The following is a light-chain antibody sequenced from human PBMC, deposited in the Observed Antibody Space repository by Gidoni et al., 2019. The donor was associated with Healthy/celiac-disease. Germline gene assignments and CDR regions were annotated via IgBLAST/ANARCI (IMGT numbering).Light chain of an antibody. Sequence: VLTQTPGTLSLSPGERPTLSCRASQSVSSSYLAWYQQKPGQAPWLLSYGASSRATGIPDRFSGSGSGTDFTLTISRLEPEDFAVYYCQQYGSSPPWTFGQGTKVEIK. CDR3: QQYGSSPPWT. CDR1: QSVSSSY. J-gene: IGKJ1*01. CDR2: GAS. V-gene: IGKV3-20*01.